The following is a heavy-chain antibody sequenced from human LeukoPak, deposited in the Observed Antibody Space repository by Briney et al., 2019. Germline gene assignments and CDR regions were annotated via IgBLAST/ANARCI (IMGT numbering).Heavy chain of an antibody. D-gene: IGHD2-2*02. V-gene: IGHV1-2*02. CDR3: AWLLGYCSSTSCYTGGYY. CDR1: GYTFTGYY. Sequence: GASVKVSCKASGYTFTGYYMHWVRQAPGQGLEWMGWINPNSGGTNYARKFQGRVTMTRDTSISTAYMELSRLRSDDTAVYYCAWLLGYCSSTSCYTGGYYWGQGTLVTVSS. CDR2: INPNSGGT. J-gene: IGHJ4*02.